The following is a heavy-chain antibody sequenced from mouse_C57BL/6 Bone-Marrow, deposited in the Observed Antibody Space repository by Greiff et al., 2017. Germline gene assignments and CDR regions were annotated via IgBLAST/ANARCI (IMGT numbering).Heavy chain of an antibody. J-gene: IGHJ1*03. D-gene: IGHD2-10*01. CDR2: IDPEDGDT. CDR1: GFNIKDYY. CDR3: ASDRAYYKGYFDV. V-gene: IGHV14-2*01. Sequence: VQLKQSGAELVKPGASVKLSCTASGFNIKDYYMHWVKQRTEQGLEWIGRIDPEDGDTKYAPKFQGKATITADTSSNTAYLQLSSLTSEDTAVYYCASDRAYYKGYFDVWGTGTTVTVSS.